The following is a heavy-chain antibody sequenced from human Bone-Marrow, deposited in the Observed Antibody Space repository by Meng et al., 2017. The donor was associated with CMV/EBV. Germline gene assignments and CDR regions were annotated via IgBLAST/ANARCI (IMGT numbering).Heavy chain of an antibody. V-gene: IGHV4-39*01. D-gene: IGHD6-19*01. CDR2: VYYSGST. J-gene: IGHJ5*02. CDR3: ARHGRSSWYTFDANWFDP. CDR1: GDSITSSDNY. Sequence: GSLRLSCSVSGDSITSSDNYWGWIRQPPGKGLEWIGTVYYSGSTFYNPSLKSRVTISVDTSKNQFSLKLSSVTAADTAVYYCARHGRSSWYTFDANWFDPWGQGTLVTVSS.